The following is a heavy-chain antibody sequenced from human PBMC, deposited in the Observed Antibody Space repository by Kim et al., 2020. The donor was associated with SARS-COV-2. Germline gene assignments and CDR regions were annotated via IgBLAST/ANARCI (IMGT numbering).Heavy chain of an antibody. CDR1: GFTFSSYG. D-gene: IGHD3-9*01. CDR2: IWYDGSNK. CDR3: ARDAKYYDILTGYYPPYYYYGIDV. Sequence: GGSLRLSCAASGFTFSSYGMHWVRQAPGKGLEWVAVIWYDGSNKYYADSVKGRFTISRDNSKNTLYLQMNSLRAEDTAVYYCARDAKYYDILTGYYPPYYYYGIDVWGQGTTVTVSS. J-gene: IGHJ6*02. V-gene: IGHV3-33*01.